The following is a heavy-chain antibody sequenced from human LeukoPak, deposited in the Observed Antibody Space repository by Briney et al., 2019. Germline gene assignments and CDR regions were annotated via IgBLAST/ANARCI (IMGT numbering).Heavy chain of an antibody. J-gene: IGHJ4*02. CDR3: ARDIESVVTGLFDY. CDR2: ISAYNGNT. D-gene: IGHD3-22*01. CDR1: GYTLTSYG. Sequence: ASVKVSCKASGYTLTSYGISWVRQAPGQGLEWMGWISAYNGNTNYAQKLQGRVTMTTDTSTSTAYMELRSLRSDDTAVYYCARDIESVVTGLFDYWGQGTLVTVSS. V-gene: IGHV1-18*01.